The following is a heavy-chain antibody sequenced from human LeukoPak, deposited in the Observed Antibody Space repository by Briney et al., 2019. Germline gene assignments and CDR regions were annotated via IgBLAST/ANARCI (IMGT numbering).Heavy chain of an antibody. CDR2: IYYTGST. V-gene: IGHV4-59*12. D-gene: IGHD3-10*01. CDR3: ARTEKRITMVRGVKYNWFDP. CDR1: GGSITNYY. J-gene: IGHJ5*02. Sequence: PSETLSLTCTVSGGSITNYYWNWIRQPPGKGLEWIGNIYYTGSTNYNPSLKSRVTISVDTSKNQFSLKLSSVTAADTAVYYCARTEKRITMVRGVKYNWFDPWGQGTLVTVSS.